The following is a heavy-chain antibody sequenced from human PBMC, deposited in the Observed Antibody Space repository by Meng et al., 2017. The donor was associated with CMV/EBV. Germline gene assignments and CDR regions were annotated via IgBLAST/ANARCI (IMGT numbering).Heavy chain of an antibody. CDR1: GGSIDSSSYD. CDR3: ARGVVTMIVVYDP. Sequence: QLHLEQSGPGLGKPTEPSYLPCTGYGGSIDSSSYDWGWIRKPPGKGLEWIVSIYYSGSTYYNPSLKRRVTISVDTSKNQFSLKLSSVTAADTAVYYCARGVVTMIVVYDPWGQGTLVTVSS. J-gene: IGHJ5*02. CDR2: IYYSGST. D-gene: IGHD3-22*01. V-gene: IGHV4-39*07.